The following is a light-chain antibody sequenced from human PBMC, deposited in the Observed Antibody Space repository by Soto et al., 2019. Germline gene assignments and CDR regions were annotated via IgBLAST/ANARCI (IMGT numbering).Light chain of an antibody. Sequence: EIVMTQSPLSLPVTPGEPASISCRSTQSLQHSDGYNYLDWYLPKPGQSPQLLIYLGSNRASGVPDRVSGSGSCTDFTLKIRRVEAEDVGVYYSMQRRQPPYTFGPGTKLEIK. J-gene: IGKJ2*01. CDR2: LGS. CDR3: MQRRQPPYT. CDR1: QSLQHSDGYNY. V-gene: IGKV2-28*01.